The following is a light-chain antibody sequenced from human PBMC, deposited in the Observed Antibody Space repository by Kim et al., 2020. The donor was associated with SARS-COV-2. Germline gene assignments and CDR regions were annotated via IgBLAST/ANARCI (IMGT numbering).Light chain of an antibody. CDR1: GSNIGSGYF. CDR2: SND. V-gene: IGLV1-40*01. CDR3: QSYDSKLRGAV. J-gene: IGLJ3*02. Sequence: QRVTISCYGTGSNIGSGYFVHWYHQLPGAAPKVVIYSNDNRPSGVPDRFSGSQSGPSASLAITGLQPDDEGYYYCQSYDSKLRGAVFGGGTRLTVL.